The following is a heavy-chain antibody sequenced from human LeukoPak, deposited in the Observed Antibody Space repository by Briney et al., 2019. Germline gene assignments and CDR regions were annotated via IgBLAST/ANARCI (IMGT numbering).Heavy chain of an antibody. CDR1: GGSISSGGYY. J-gene: IGHJ4*02. CDR2: IYHSGST. D-gene: IGHD3-3*01. V-gene: IGHV4-30-2*01. CDR3: ARGGPGYYRRRPQYYFDY. Sequence: SETLSLTCTVSGGSISSGGYYWSWIRQPPGKGLEWIGYIYHSGSTYYNPSLKSRVTISVDRSKNQFSLKVTSLTDADTAVYYCARGGPGYYRRRPQYYFDYWGQGTLVTVSS.